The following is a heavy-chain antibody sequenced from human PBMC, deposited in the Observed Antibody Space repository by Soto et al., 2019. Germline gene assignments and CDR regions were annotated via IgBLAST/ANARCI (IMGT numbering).Heavy chain of an antibody. J-gene: IGHJ6*02. CDR2: INPSGGST. CDR1: GYTFTSYY. D-gene: IGHD3-3*01. V-gene: IGHV1-46*01. CDR3: ARAHYDPRVDYYYYGMDV. Sequence: GASVKVSCKASGYTFTSYYMHWVRQAPGQGLEWMGIINPSGGSTSYAQKFQGRVTMTRDTSTSTVYMELSSLRSEDTAVYYCARAHYDPRVDYYYYGMDVWGQGTTVTVSS.